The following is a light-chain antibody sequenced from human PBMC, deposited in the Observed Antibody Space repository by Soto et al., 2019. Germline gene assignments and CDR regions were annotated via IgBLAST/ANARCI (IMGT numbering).Light chain of an antibody. V-gene: IGKV3-15*01. J-gene: IGKJ1*01. CDR2: GAS. CDR1: QGVSGK. CDR3: QQDSDWPRT. Sequence: EIVMTQSPATLSVSPGEGATLSCRGSQGVSGKLAWYQQKPVQAPRLLIYGASTRPTDIPARFSGSGSGTECTLNISSLQSEDFATYYCQQDSDWPRTFGRGTKLEI.